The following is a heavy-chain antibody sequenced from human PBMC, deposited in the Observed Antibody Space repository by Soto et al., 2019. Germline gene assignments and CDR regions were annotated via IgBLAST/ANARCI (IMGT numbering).Heavy chain of an antibody. J-gene: IGHJ4*02. D-gene: IGHD6-19*01. V-gene: IGHV2-5*02. CDR2: IYWDDDK. Sequence: SGPTPVNPTQTPTLTRTLSWFSLSSTRVGVGWIPQPPGKALEWLALIYWDDDKRYSPFLKSRLTITKDTSKNQVVLTMTNMDPVDTATYYCAHSVVAGLGYYFDFWGQGTLVTVSS. CDR3: AHSVVAGLGYYFDF. CDR1: WFSLSSTRVG.